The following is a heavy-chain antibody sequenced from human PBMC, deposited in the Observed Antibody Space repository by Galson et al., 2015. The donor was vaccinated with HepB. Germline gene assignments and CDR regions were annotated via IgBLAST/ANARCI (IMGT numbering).Heavy chain of an antibody. D-gene: IGHD2-21*01. CDR2: IYHSGST. CDR1: GGSISSGGYS. J-gene: IGHJ3*02. Sequence: LSLTCAVSGGSISSGGYSWSWIRQPPGKGLEWIGYIYHSGSTYYNPSLKSRVTISVDRSKNQFSLKLSSVTAADTAVYYCARAELGWALFDAFDIWGQGTMVTVSS. CDR3: ARAELGWALFDAFDI. V-gene: IGHV4-30-2*01.